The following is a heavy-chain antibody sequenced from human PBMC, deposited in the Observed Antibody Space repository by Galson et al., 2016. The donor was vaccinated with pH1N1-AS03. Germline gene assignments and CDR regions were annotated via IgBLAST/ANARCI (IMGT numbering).Heavy chain of an antibody. CDR3: ATSLRLRGTAFDN. V-gene: IGHV3-48*02. CDR1: GFTFTSYS. CDR2: ISDTGTSN. Sequence: SLRLSCAASGFTFTSYSMNWVRQAPGKGLEWVSFISDTGTSNYYADSVKGRFTISRDNVENSLSLQMNSLTNEDTAVYYCATSLRLRGTAFDNWGQGILVTVSS. D-gene: IGHD1-26*01. J-gene: IGHJ4*02.